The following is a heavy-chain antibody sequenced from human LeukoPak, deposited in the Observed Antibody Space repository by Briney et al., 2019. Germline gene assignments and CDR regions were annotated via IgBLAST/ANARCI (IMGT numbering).Heavy chain of an antibody. Sequence: GRSLTLACPASRLSFDRYGRHWVGQAPGKGLEWVAVIWYDGSNKKYADSVKGRFTISRDNSKNTLFLQMNSLRADDTAVYYCARGYDYGDFDYWGQGTLVTVSS. CDR2: IWYDGSNK. J-gene: IGHJ4*01. V-gene: IGHV3-33*01. CDR3: ARGYDYGDFDY. CDR1: RLSFDRYG. D-gene: IGHD4-17*01.